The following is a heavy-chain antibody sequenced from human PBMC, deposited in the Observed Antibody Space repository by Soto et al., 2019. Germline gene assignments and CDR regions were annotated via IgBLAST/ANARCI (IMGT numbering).Heavy chain of an antibody. J-gene: IGHJ4*02. D-gene: IGHD2-21*02. CDR2: IYYSGST. CDR3: ARVGIGGDALGGY. Sequence: SETLSLTCTVSGGSISSGDYYWSWIRQPPGKGLEWIGYIYYSGSTYYNPSLKSRVTISVDTSKNQFSLKLSSVTAADTAVYYCARVGIGGDALGGYWGQGTLVTVSS. V-gene: IGHV4-30-4*01. CDR1: GGSISSGDYY.